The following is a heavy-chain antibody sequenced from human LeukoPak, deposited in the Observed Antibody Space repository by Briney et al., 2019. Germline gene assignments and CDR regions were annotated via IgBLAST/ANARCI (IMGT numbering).Heavy chain of an antibody. V-gene: IGHV3-74*01. CDR2: INSAGSST. J-gene: IGHJ4*02. D-gene: IGHD2-15*01. CDR3: ARGLHCSGGSCYDTTFDY. CDR1: GFTLSSYW. Sequence: GGSLRLSCAASGFTLSSYWMHWVRQTPGMGLVWVSRINSAGSSTSYADSVKGRFTISRDNAKNTLYLQMNSLRAEDTAVYYCARGLHCSGGSCYDTTFDYWGQGTLVTVSS.